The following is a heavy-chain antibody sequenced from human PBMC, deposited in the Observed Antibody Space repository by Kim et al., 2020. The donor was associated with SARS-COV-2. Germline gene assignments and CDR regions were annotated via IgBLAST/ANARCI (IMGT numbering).Heavy chain of an antibody. Sequence: GGSLRLSCAASGFTFSSYAMNWVRQAPGKGLEWVSAISGSGGSTYYADSVKGRFTISRDNSKNTLYLQMKSLRAEDTAVYYCAKVGNDGSGSFDYWGQGTLVTVSS. CDR2: ISGSGGST. D-gene: IGHD3-10*01. V-gene: IGHV3-23*01. J-gene: IGHJ4*02. CDR1: GFTFSSYA. CDR3: AKVGNDGSGSFDY.